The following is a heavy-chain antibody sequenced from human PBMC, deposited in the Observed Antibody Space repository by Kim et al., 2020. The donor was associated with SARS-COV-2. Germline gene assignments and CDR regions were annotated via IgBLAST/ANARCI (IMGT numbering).Heavy chain of an antibody. CDR1: GGSISSYY. CDR3: ARGLGLDSSGYRAFDI. Sequence: SETLSLTCTVSGGSISSYYWSWIRQPAGKGLEWIGRIYTSGSTNYNPSLKSRVTMSVDTSKNQFSLKLSSVTAADTAVYYCARGLGLDSSGYRAFDIWGQGTMVTVSS. J-gene: IGHJ3*02. D-gene: IGHD3-22*01. V-gene: IGHV4-4*07. CDR2: IYTSGST.